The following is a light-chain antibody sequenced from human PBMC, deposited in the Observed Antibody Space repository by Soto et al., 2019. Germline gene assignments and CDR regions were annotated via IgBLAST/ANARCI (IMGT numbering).Light chain of an antibody. CDR2: DAS. CDR1: QGISSA. CDR3: QQFNSYSIT. Sequence: AIQLTQSPSSLSASVGDRVTITCRASQGISSALAWYQQKPGKAPKLLIYDASRLESGVPSRFSGSGSGTDFTLTISSLQPEDFATYCCQQFNSYSITFGQGTRLEIK. V-gene: IGKV1-13*02. J-gene: IGKJ5*01.